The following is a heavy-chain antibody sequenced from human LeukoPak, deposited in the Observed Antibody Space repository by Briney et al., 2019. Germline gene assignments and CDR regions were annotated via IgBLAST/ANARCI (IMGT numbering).Heavy chain of an antibody. CDR2: IYSSGTT. D-gene: IGHD3-3*01. CDR3: ARRFYDFRNGYRDHFDQ. CDR1: GDSVRNQF. V-gene: IGHV4-59*02. J-gene: IGHJ4*01. Sequence: PSETLSLTCSVSGDSVRNQFWSWIRQFPGKGLEWIGYIYSSGTTNFNPSFKSRVTMSVDTAKNQFSLRLSSVTAADTAVYFCARRFYDFRNGYRDHFDQWGHGILVAVSA.